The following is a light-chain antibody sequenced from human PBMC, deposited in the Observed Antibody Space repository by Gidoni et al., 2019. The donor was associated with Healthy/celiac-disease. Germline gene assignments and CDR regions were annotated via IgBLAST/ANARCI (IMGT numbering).Light chain of an antibody. Sequence: DIVLTQSPLSPPVTPGEPASISCRSSQSLLHSNGYNYLDWYLQKPGQSPQLLIYLGSNRASGVPDRFSCRGSCTYFTLKISSVEAEDVGVYYCMQALQTPCSFGQGTKLEIK. CDR2: LGS. CDR3: MQALQTPCS. V-gene: IGKV2-28*01. J-gene: IGKJ2*04. CDR1: QSLLHSNGYNY.